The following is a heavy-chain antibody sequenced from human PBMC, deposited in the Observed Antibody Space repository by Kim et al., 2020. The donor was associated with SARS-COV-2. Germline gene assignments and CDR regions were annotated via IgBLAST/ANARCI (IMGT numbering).Heavy chain of an antibody. CDR1: GFTFSNAW. CDR3: NTERVKDY. Sequence: GGSLRLSCAASGFTFSNAWMNWVRQAPGKGLEWIGRIKSKTDGGTADYAAPVKGRFIISRHDSKNTLYLQMNSRKTEDTAVYYCNTERVKDYWGQGTLVTVSS. J-gene: IGHJ4*02. V-gene: IGHV3-15*01. D-gene: IGHD2-8*01. CDR2: IKSKTDGGTA.